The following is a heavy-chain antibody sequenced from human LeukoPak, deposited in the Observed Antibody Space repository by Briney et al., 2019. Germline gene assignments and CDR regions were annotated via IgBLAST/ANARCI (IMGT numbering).Heavy chain of an antibody. D-gene: IGHD3-16*01. CDR1: GGSISSYY. Sequence: KPSVTLSLTCTVSGGSISSYYWSWIRQPPGKGLEWIGYIYYSGSTNYNPSLKSRVTISVDTSKNQFSLKLSSVTAADTAVYYRARDPWGQTGYFDYWGQGTLVTVSS. CDR3: ARDPWGQTGYFDY. J-gene: IGHJ4*02. V-gene: IGHV4-59*01. CDR2: IYYSGST.